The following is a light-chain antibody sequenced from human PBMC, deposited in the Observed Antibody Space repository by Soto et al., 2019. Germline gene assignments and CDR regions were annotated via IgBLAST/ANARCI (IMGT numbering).Light chain of an antibody. CDR2: EVS. CDR3: SSTAGNNTLV. CDR1: NSDVGIYNL. J-gene: IGLJ3*02. V-gene: IGLV2-23*02. Sequence: QSVLTQPASVSGSPGQSITVSCTGINSDVGIYNLVSWYQHHPGKAPKLIIYEVSKRPSGVPDRFSGSKSANTASLTVSGLQAEDEAFYYCSSTAGNNTLVFGGGTKLTVL.